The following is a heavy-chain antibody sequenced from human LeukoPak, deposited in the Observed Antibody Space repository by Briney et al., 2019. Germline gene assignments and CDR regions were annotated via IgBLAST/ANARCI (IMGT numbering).Heavy chain of an antibody. V-gene: IGHV3-23*01. Sequence: TGGSLRLSCAASGFTFDDYGMSWVRQAPGKGLEWVSGISDSGGSTYYADSVKGRFTISRDNSKYTVYLEMNSLRVEDTAMYYCSKERPEEYYASGSYFDYWGQGTLVTVSS. CDR1: GFTFDDYG. J-gene: IGHJ4*02. CDR2: ISDSGGST. D-gene: IGHD3-10*01. CDR3: SKERPEEYYASGSYFDY.